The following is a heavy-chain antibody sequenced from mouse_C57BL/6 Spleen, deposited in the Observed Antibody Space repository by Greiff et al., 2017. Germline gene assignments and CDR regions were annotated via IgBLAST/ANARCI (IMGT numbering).Heavy chain of an antibody. J-gene: IGHJ4*01. CDR2: ISYDGSN. D-gene: IGHD1-1*01. Sequence: EVQLVESGPGLVKPSQSLSLTCSVTGYSITSGYYWNWIRQFPGNKLEWMGYISYDGSNNYNPSLKNRISITRDTSKNQFFLKLNSVTTEDTATYYCARNYGSSYNYAMDYWGHGTSVTVSS. CDR3: ARNYGSSYNYAMDY. CDR1: GYSITSGYY. V-gene: IGHV3-6*01.